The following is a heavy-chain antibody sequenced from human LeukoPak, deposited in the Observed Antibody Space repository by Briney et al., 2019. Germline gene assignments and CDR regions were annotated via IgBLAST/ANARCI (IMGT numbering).Heavy chain of an antibody. J-gene: IGHJ3*02. D-gene: IGHD6-25*01. Sequence: SVKVSCKASGGTFSSYAISWVRQAPGRGLEWMGGIIPIFGTANYAQKFQGRVTITADESTSTAYMELSSLRSEDTAVYYCASESAADDAFDIWGQGTMVTVSS. V-gene: IGHV1-69*13. CDR2: IIPIFGTA. CDR3: ASESAADDAFDI. CDR1: GGTFSSYA.